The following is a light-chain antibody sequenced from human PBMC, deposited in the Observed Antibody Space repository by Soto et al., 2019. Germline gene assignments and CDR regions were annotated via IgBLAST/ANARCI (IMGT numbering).Light chain of an antibody. Sequence: EIVMTQSPATLSVSPGETATLSCRASQSVNLNLAWYQQKPGQAPRLLIYGASIRATGIPARFSGSGAGTEFTLTINSLQSEDSVVYYCQQCNNWPPLTFGGGTTVEIK. CDR1: QSVNLN. V-gene: IGKV3-15*01. CDR3: QQCNNWPPLT. J-gene: IGKJ4*01. CDR2: GAS.